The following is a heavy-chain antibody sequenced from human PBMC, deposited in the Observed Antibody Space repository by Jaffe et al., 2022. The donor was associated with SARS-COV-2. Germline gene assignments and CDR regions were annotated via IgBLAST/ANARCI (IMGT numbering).Heavy chain of an antibody. CDR2: IWYDGSNK. Sequence: QVQLVESGGGVVQPGRSLRLSCAASGFTFSSYGMHWVRQAPGKGLEWVAVIWYDGSNKYYADSVKGRFTISRDNSKNTLYLQMNSLRAEDTAVYYCARAQVFWSGYPYPMSCWGQGTLVTVSS. J-gene: IGHJ4*02. D-gene: IGHD3-3*01. CDR3: ARAQVFWSGYPYPMSC. CDR1: GFTFSSYG. V-gene: IGHV3-33*01.